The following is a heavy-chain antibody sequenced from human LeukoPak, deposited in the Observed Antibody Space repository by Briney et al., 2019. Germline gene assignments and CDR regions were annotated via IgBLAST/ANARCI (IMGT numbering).Heavy chain of an antibody. D-gene: IGHD2-21*02. J-gene: IGHJ4*02. V-gene: IGHV3-30-3*01. Sequence: GRSLRLSCAASGCTFSSYARHWVRQAPGKGLEWVAVISYGGSNKYYADSVKGRFIISRNNSKNTLYLQMNSLRAEDTAVYYCARDHNAVVTPIGGLDYWGQGTLVTVSS. CDR1: GCTFSSYA. CDR3: ARDHNAVVTPIGGLDY. CDR2: ISYGGSNK.